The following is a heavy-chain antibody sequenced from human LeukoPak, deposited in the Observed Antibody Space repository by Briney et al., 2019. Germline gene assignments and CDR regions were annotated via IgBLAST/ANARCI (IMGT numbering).Heavy chain of an antibody. J-gene: IGHJ4*02. CDR3: AKPDGIAATEV. CDR2: ISGSGGNT. D-gene: IGHD6-6*01. CDR1: GFTFSTYV. Sequence: GGSLRLSCAASGFTFSTYVMSWVRQAPGKALEWVSSISGSGGNTYYADSVKGRFTISRDNSKNTLSLQINSLRAEDTAIYYCAKPDGIAATEVWGQGTLVTVSS. V-gene: IGHV3-23*01.